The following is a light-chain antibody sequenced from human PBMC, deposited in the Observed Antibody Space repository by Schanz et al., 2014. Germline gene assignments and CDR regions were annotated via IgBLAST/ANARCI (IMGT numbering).Light chain of an antibody. V-gene: IGKV3-15*01. CDR1: QSVSSN. Sequence: EIVLTQSPVTLSVSPGERATLSCRASQSVSSNLAWYQQKPGQAPRLLIYDSSNRATGVPASFSGSGSGTEFTLTITSLQSEDFAVYYCQQYIDWPPAGTFGQGTKVEIK. J-gene: IGKJ1*01. CDR2: DSS. CDR3: QQYIDWPPAGT.